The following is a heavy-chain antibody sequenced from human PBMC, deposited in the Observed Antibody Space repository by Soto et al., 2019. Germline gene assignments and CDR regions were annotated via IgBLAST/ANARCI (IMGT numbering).Heavy chain of an antibody. CDR3: ARVLGSGWYFIDY. V-gene: IGHV4-59*01. J-gene: IGHJ4*02. Sequence: SETLSLTCTVSGGSISSYYWSWIRQPPGKGLEWIGYIYYSGSTNYNPSLKSRVTISVDTSKNQFSLKLSSVTAADTAVYYCARVLGSGWYFIDYWVQGTLVTVSS. CDR1: GGSISSYY. D-gene: IGHD6-19*01. CDR2: IYYSGST.